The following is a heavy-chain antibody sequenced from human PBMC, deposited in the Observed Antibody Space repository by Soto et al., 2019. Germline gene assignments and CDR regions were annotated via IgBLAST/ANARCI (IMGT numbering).Heavy chain of an antibody. Sequence: SETLSLTCTVSGGSISNYYWSWIRQPAGKGLEWIGRIYTSGNTNYNPSLKGRVTMSVDMSKNQFSLKLSSVAAADTAVYYCARDGNGDNGRAFDPWGQGTLVTVSS. CDR1: GGSISNYY. J-gene: IGHJ5*02. CDR3: ARDGNGDNGRAFDP. CDR2: IYTSGNT. D-gene: IGHD4-17*01. V-gene: IGHV4-4*07.